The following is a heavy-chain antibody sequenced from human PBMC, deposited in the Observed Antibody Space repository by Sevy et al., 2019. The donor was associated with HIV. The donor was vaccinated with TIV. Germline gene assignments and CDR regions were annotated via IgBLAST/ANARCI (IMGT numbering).Heavy chain of an antibody. CDR3: ARLRGGGAALGDI. V-gene: IGHV4-39*01. D-gene: IGHD2-15*01. CDR1: GGSISSSSYY. CDR2: IYYSGST. Sequence: SETLSLTCTVSGGSISSSSYYWGWIRQPPGKGLEWIGSIYYSGSTYYNPSLKSRVTISVDTSKNQFSLKLSSVTAADTAVYYCARLRGGGAALGDIWGQGTMVTVS. J-gene: IGHJ3*02.